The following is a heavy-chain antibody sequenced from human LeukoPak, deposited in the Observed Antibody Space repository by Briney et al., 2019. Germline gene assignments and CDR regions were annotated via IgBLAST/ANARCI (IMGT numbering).Heavy chain of an antibody. D-gene: IGHD4-11*01. CDR2: IVPSDSST. Sequence: ASVKVSFKASGYTFTNYYMHWVRQAPGQGLEWMGIIVPSDSSTTYAQKFQDRVTMTRDTSTSTVYMELSSLRSEDTAVYYCARSYSNYGYYDYWGQGTLVTVSS. CDR3: ARSYSNYGYYDY. CDR1: GYTFTNYY. J-gene: IGHJ4*02. V-gene: IGHV1-46*01.